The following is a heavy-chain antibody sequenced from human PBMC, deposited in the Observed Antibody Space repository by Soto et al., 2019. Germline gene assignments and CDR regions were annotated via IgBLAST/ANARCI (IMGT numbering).Heavy chain of an antibody. CDR2: IFTTGTTM. V-gene: IGHV3-48*03. CDR1: GFTFSSYS. J-gene: IGHJ4*02. Sequence: EVQLVESGGSLVQPGGSLRLSCVASGFTFSSYSIVWVRQAPGKGLEWLSYIFTTGTTMNYADSVKGRFTVSRDNAKNSVFLLLNSLRAEDTAVYYCARDKDWAFDYWGQGTLVTVSS. D-gene: IGHD3-9*01. CDR3: ARDKDWAFDY.